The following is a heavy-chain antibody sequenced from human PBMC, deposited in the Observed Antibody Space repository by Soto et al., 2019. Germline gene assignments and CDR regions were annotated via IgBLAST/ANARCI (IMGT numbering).Heavy chain of an antibody. CDR3: ARAGLGEYSYGFGLI. D-gene: IGHD5-18*01. J-gene: IGHJ3*02. CDR1: GGSISSGDYY. Sequence: SETLSLTCTVSGGSISSGDYYWGWIRQPPGKGLEWIGYIYYSGSTYYNPSLKSRVTISVDTSKNQFSLKLSSVTAADTAVYYRARAGLGEYSYGFGLIWGQGTMVTVSS. CDR2: IYYSGST. V-gene: IGHV4-30-4*01.